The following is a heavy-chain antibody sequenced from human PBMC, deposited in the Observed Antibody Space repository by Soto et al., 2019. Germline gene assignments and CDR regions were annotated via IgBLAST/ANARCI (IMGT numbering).Heavy chain of an antibody. Sequence: SETLSLTCSVSGYSISSGYNWVWIRQPPGKGLEWIGSIYHTGNTMTNPSLQSRLTIAVETSKNQFSLSVRSVTAADTAVYFCAREGSGATDYWGQGTLVTV. D-gene: IGHD1-26*01. CDR2: IYHTGNT. J-gene: IGHJ4*02. V-gene: IGHV4-38-2*02. CDR1: GYSISSGYN. CDR3: AREGSGATDY.